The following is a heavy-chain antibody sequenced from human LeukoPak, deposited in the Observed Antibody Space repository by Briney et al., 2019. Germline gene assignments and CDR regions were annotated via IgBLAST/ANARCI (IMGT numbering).Heavy chain of an antibody. CDR3: APLGYCSDTSCSDTDY. D-gene: IGHD2-2*01. Sequence: PGGSLRLSCAASGFTFSSYAMSWVRQAPGKGLEWVSTISGSDGSTYYADSLKGRFTISRDNSKNTLYLQMNSPRAEDTAVYYCAPLGYCSDTSCSDTDYWGQGTLVTVSS. CDR2: ISGSDGST. V-gene: IGHV3-23*01. CDR1: GFTFSSYA. J-gene: IGHJ4*02.